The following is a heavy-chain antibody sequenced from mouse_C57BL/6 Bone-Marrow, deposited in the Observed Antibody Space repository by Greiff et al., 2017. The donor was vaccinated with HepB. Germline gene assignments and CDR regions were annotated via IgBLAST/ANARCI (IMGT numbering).Heavy chain of an antibody. Sequence: VQLQQSGPELVKPGASVKISCKASGYTFTDYYMNWVKQSHGKSLEWIGDINPNNGGTSYNQKFKGKATLTVDKSSSTAYMELRSLTSEDSAVYYCARKDFYAMDYRGQGTSVTVSS. J-gene: IGHJ4*01. V-gene: IGHV1-26*01. CDR2: INPNNGGT. CDR3: ARKDFYAMDY. CDR1: GYTFTDYY.